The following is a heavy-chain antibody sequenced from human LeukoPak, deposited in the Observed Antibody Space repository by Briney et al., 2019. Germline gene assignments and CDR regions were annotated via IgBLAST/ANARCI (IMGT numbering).Heavy chain of an antibody. CDR3: AKADSARGVTVKTTIDY. V-gene: IGHV3-23*01. CDR2: ISGSGGST. J-gene: IGHJ4*02. D-gene: IGHD2-21*02. Sequence: PGGSLRLSCAASGFTFSSYAMSWVRQARGKGLEWVSVISGSGGSTYYADSVKGRFTISRDNSKNTLYLQMNSLRGKDTAVYYCAKADSARGVTVKTTIDYWGQGTLVTVSS. CDR1: GFTFSSYA.